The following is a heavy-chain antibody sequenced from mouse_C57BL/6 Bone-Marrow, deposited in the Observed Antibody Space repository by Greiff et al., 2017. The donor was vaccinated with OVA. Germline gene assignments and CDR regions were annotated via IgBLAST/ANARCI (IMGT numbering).Heavy chain of an antibody. CDR2: IDPSDSYT. J-gene: IGHJ4*01. CDR1: GYTFTSYW. CDR3: ARRRNRVDYYAMDY. V-gene: IGHV1-59*01. D-gene: IGHD1-1*02. Sequence: QVQLQQPGAELVRPGTSVKLSCKASGYTFTSYWMHWVKQRPGQGLEWIGVIDPSDSYTNYNQKFKGKATLTVDTSSSTAYMQLSSLTSEDSAVYYCARRRNRVDYYAMDYWGQGTSVTVSS.